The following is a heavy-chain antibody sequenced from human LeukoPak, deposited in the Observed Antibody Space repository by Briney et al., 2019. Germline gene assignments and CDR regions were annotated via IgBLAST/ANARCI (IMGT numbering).Heavy chain of an antibody. CDR3: ARVAAAGTFSGRMDV. CDR2: IIPIFGTA. CDR1: GGTFSSYA. V-gene: IGHV1-69*13. D-gene: IGHD6-13*01. Sequence: ASLKVSCKASGGTFSSYAISWVRQAPGQGLEWMGGIIPIFGTANYAQKFQGRVTITADESTSTAYMELSSLRSEDTAVYYCARVAAAGTFSGRMDVWGKGTTVTVSS. J-gene: IGHJ6*04.